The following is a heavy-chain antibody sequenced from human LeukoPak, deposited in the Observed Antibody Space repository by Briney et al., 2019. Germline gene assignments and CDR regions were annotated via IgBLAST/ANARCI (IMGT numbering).Heavy chain of an antibody. V-gene: IGHV3-23*05. D-gene: IGHD4-11*01. CDR1: EFSVSTYG. CDR3: AKGRYSSSWAPFDP. CDR2: INTIGNKI. J-gene: IGHJ5*02. Sequence: GGSLRLSCSASEFSVSTYGMNWVRQAPGRGLEWVSSINTIGNKIYYGDSVKGRFTISRDNSKNTLSLQMNNLRVEDTAIYYCAKGRYSSSWAPFDPWGQGTLVTVSS.